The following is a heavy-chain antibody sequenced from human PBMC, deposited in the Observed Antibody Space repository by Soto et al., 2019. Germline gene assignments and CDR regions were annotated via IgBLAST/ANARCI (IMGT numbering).Heavy chain of an antibody. Sequence: ASVKVSCKASGYTFTSYYMHWVRQAPGQGLEWMGIINPSGGSTSYAQKFQGRVTMTRDTSTSTVYMELSSLRSEDTAVYYCARGFLRTIFRRYGDYYMDVWGKGTTVTVSS. CDR1: GYTFTSYY. CDR3: ARGFLRTIFRRYGDYYMDV. D-gene: IGHD3-3*01. V-gene: IGHV1-46*03. CDR2: INPSGGST. J-gene: IGHJ6*03.